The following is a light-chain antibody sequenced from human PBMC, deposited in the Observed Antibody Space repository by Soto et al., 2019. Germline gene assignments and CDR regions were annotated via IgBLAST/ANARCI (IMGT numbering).Light chain of an antibody. V-gene: IGKV3-20*01. J-gene: IGKJ5*01. CDR3: QQYGSSSPIT. Sequence: EIVLTQSPGTLSLSAGERATLSCRASQSVSSTYLAWYQQKPGQAPRLLIYGASSRATGIPDRFSGSGSGTDFTLTISRLEPEDFAVYYCQQYGSSSPITFAQGTRLEIK. CDR2: GAS. CDR1: QSVSSTY.